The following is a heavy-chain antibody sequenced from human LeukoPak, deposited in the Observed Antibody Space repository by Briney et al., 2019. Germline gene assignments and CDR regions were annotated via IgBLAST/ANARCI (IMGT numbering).Heavy chain of an antibody. CDR3: ARPNYDFWSGRGSFDC. J-gene: IGHJ4*02. Sequence: GGSLRLSCAASGFTFSSYWMSWVRQAPGKGLEWVANIKQDGSEKYYVDSVKGRFTISRDNAKNSLYLQMNSLRAEDTAVYYCARPNYDFWSGRGSFDCWGQGTLVTVSS. CDR2: IKQDGSEK. D-gene: IGHD3-3*01. CDR1: GFTFSSYW. V-gene: IGHV3-7*01.